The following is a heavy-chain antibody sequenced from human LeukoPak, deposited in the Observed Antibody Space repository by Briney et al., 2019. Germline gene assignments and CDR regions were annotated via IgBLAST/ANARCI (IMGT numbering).Heavy chain of an antibody. J-gene: IGHJ4*02. CDR1: GFTLSGYA. D-gene: IGHD6-13*01. Sequence: PGGSLRLSCAASGFTLSGYAMHWVRQAPGKGLEWVAVISYDGSNKYYADSVKGRFTISRDNSKNTLYLQMNSLRAEDTAVYYCARGMIAAAGSFDYWGQGTLVTVSS. CDR3: ARGMIAAAGSFDY. V-gene: IGHV3-30*04. CDR2: ISYDGSNK.